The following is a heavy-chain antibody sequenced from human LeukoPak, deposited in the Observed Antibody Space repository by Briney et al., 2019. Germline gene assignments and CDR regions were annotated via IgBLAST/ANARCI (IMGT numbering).Heavy chain of an antibody. CDR3: ARRGGSSSRRSPIDY. V-gene: IGHV3-7*01. Sequence: GGSLRLSCTASGFTFSDYWMTWVRQAPGKGPEWVANIKQDGSQRYYVDSVRGRFTISRDNAKNSLFLQMNGLRAEDTAVYYCARRGGSSSRRSPIDYWGQGTPVTVSS. CDR1: GFTFSDYW. D-gene: IGHD6-6*01. CDR2: IKQDGSQR. J-gene: IGHJ4*02.